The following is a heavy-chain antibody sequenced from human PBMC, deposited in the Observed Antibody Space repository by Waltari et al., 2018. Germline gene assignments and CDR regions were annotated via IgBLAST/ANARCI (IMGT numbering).Heavy chain of an antibody. D-gene: IGHD5-12*01. V-gene: IGHV4-39*01. CDR3: ATYIGASVGTAAFDV. Sequence: QLQLQESGPRLVQPSETLSLTCTVPGVSITSNRHYWAWIRQSPGQGLEWIGTVSYSGATYISPSLKSRVSVSRDTSKNQLSLILGSVTAADMAVYYCATYIGASVGTAAFDVWGQGTMVTVSS. CDR2: VSYSGAT. J-gene: IGHJ3*01. CDR1: GVSITSNRHY.